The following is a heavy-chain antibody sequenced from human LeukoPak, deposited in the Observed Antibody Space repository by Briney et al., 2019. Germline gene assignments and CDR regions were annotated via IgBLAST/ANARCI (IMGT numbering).Heavy chain of an antibody. CDR3: ARMGKVRSSWYSYRYFDY. V-gene: IGHV4-59*01. Sequence: PSETLSLTCTVSGGSISEYRWTWIRQPPGKGLEWIGYISDSGSSTYNSSLKSRVTISVDTSKNQFSLRWNSVTAADTAVYYCARMGKVRSSWYSYRYFDYWGQGTLVTVSS. D-gene: IGHD6-13*01. J-gene: IGHJ4*02. CDR1: GGSISEYR. CDR2: ISDSGSS.